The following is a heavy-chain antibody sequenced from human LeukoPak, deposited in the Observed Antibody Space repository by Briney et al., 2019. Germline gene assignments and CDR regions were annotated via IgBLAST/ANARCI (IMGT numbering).Heavy chain of an antibody. J-gene: IGHJ4*02. CDR1: GFTFSSHG. CDR2: ISGSGDYT. D-gene: IGHD6-13*01. V-gene: IGHV3-23*01. CDR3: ARVRSAAAGPLDY. Sequence: PGGSLRLSCAASGFTFSSHGMSWVRQAPGKGLEWVSTISGSGDYTYYADSVKGRFTISRDNSKNTLYLQMNRLRADDTAVYHCARVRSAAAGPLDYWGQGTLVTVSS.